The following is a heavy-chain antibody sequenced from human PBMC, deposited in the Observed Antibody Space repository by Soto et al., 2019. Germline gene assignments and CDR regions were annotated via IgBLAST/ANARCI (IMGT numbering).Heavy chain of an antibody. Sequence: GGSLRLSCAASGFTCSSYAMHWVRQAPGKGLEWVAVISYDGSNKYYADSVKGRFTISRDNSKNTLYLQMNSLRAEDTAVYYCARDTYYDILTGYYNFDYWGQGTLVTVSS. CDR3: ARDTYYDILTGYYNFDY. V-gene: IGHV3-30-3*01. CDR1: GFTCSSYA. CDR2: ISYDGSNK. D-gene: IGHD3-9*01. J-gene: IGHJ4*02.